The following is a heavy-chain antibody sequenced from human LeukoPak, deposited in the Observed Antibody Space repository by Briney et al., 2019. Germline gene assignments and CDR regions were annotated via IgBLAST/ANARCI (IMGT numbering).Heavy chain of an antibody. CDR1: GGSISSYY. J-gene: IGHJ5*02. D-gene: IGHD4-17*01. Sequence: SETLSLTCTVSGGSISSYYWSWIRQPPGKGLEWIGYIYYSGSTNYNPSLKSRVTISVDTSKNQFSLKLSSVTAADTAVYYCARVYGDYVFYPNHWGQGTLVTVSS. CDR2: IYYSGST. CDR3: ARVYGDYVFYPNH. V-gene: IGHV4-59*01.